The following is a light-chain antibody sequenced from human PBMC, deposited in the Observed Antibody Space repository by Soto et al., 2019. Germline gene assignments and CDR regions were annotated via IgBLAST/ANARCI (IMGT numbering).Light chain of an antibody. V-gene: IGLV2-23*01. Sequence: QSVLTQPASVSGSPGQSITIPCTGTSSDIGNYNAVSWYQQHPGKAPKLMIYEGSKRPSGVSNRFSGSKSGNTASLTISGLQAEDEADYYCCSYAGSSTSGVFGTGTKVTVL. CDR3: CSYAGSSTSGV. CDR1: SSDIGNYNA. J-gene: IGLJ1*01. CDR2: EGS.